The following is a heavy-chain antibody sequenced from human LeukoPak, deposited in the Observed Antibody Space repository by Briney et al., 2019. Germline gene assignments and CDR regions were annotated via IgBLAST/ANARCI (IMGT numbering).Heavy chain of an antibody. CDR3: AREFGYAVTSLDY. J-gene: IGHJ4*02. V-gene: IGHV4-61*02. D-gene: IGHD4-17*01. CDR2: IYSSWST. Sequence: SQTLSLTCTVSGVSISSGRHYLSWIQQPAGQGLEWVGLIYSSWSTHYNPSLKRRVTISVDTSKNQLSLKLSSVTAADTAVYYCAREFGYAVTSLDYWGQGTLVTVSS. CDR1: GVSISSGRHY.